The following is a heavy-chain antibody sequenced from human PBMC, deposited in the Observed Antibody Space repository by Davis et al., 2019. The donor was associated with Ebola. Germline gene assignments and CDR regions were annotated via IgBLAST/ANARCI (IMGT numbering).Heavy chain of an antibody. CDR3: SSPNFDY. V-gene: IGHV3-30*04. Sequence: GGSLRLSCAASGFTFSSYAMHWVRQAPGKGLEWVAVISYDGSNKYYADSVKGRFTISRDNSKNTLYLQMSSLRAEDTAVYYCSSPNFDYWGQGTLVTVSS. CDR1: GFTFSSYA. J-gene: IGHJ4*02. CDR2: ISYDGSNK.